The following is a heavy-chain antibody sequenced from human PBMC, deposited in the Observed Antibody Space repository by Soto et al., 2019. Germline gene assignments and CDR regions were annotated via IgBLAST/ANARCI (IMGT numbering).Heavy chain of an antibody. D-gene: IGHD6-19*01. V-gene: IGHV3-30-3*01. Sequence: QVQLVESGGGVVQPGRSLRLSCAASGFTFSSYAMHWVRQAPGKGLEWVAVISYDGSNKYYADSVKGRFTISRDNSKNTLYLQMNSLRAEDTAVYYCARDSSGWKGGFDYWGQGTLVTVS. J-gene: IGHJ4*02. CDR3: ARDSSGWKGGFDY. CDR2: ISYDGSNK. CDR1: GFTFSSYA.